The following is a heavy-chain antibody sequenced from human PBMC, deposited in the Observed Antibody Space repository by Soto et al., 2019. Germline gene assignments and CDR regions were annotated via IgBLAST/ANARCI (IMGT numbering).Heavy chain of an antibody. D-gene: IGHD3-9*01. Sequence: QVQLQESGPGLVKPSGTLSLTCAVSGGSISSSNWWSWVRPPPGKGLEWIGEIYHSGSTNYNPSLKSRVTISVAKAKNQFSLKLSSVTAADTAVYYCAGGSSLTCYYDCWGQGSLVTVSS. V-gene: IGHV4-4*02. J-gene: IGHJ4*02. CDR1: GGSISSSNW. CDR3: AGGSSLTCYYDC. CDR2: IYHSGST.